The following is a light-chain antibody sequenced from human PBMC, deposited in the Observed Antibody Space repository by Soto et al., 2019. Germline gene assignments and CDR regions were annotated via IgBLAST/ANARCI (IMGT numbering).Light chain of an antibody. CDR2: GIS. V-gene: IGLV1-40*01. CDR3: QSYDSSISGYV. CDR1: SSNIGVGYY. Sequence: QSVLKQPPSVSGAPGQRVTISCTGTSSNIGVGYYVLCYHQHPGTAPKLLIYGISNRPSGVPDRFSGSKSDTPASLAITGLQAEDEADYYCQSYDSSISGYVFGTGTKLTVL. J-gene: IGLJ1*01.